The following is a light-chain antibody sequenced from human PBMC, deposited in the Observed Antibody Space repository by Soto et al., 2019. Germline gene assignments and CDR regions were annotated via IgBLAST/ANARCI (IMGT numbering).Light chain of an antibody. J-gene: IGKJ4*01. V-gene: IGKV3-20*01. Sequence: EIVLTQSPGTLSLSPGERATLSCRASQSVSSSYLAWYQQKPGQAPRLLIYGASSRATGIPDRFSGSGSGTAFTLTISRLEPEDFAVYYCQQYCSSPTLTFGRGTQVEIK. CDR2: GAS. CDR1: QSVSSSY. CDR3: QQYCSSPTLT.